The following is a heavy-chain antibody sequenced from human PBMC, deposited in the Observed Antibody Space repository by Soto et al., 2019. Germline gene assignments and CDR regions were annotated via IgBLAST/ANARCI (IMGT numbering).Heavy chain of an antibody. V-gene: IGHV3-21*01. CDR3: ARAGSSGYSSGWYLPSY. Sequence: GGSLRLSCAASGFTFSSCSMNWVRQAPGKGLEWVSSISSSSSYIYYADSVKGRFTISRDNAKISLYLQMNSLRAEDTAVYYCARAGSSGYSSGWYLPSYWGQGTLVTVSS. D-gene: IGHD6-19*01. CDR2: ISSSSSYI. CDR1: GFTFSSCS. J-gene: IGHJ4*02.